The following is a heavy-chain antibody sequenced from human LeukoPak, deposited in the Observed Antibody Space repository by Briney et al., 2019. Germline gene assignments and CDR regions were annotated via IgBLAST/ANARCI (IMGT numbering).Heavy chain of an antibody. CDR1: GYTFTAYY. Sequence: ASVKVSCKASGYTFTAYYIHWVRQAPGQGLEWMGWINPNSGGTNYAQKFQGRVTMTRDTSVSTAYMDLSSLRSDDTAVYYCARQPQYRALEDWGQGTLVTVSS. V-gene: IGHV1-2*02. CDR3: ARQPQYRALED. D-gene: IGHD5-12*01. CDR2: INPNSGGT. J-gene: IGHJ4*02.